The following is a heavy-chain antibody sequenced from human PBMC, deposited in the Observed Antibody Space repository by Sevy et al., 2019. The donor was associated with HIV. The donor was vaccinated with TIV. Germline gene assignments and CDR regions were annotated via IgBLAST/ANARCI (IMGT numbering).Heavy chain of an antibody. CDR3: AKNPYDNNAFDI. V-gene: IGHV3-30*02. CDR2: IQSDGGNQ. CDR1: GFPFSSYA. Sequence: GGSLRLSCTASGFPFSSYAIHWIRQAPGKGLEWVAYIQSDGGNQSYGHSVKGRFTISRDNSKNTVYLQMNSLRVEDMAVYYCAKNPYDNNAFDIWGQGTMVTVSS. J-gene: IGHJ3*02. D-gene: IGHD3-22*01.